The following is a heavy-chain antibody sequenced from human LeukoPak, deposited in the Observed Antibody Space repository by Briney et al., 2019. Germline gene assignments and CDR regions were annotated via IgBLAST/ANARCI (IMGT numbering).Heavy chain of an antibody. D-gene: IGHD5-24*01. J-gene: IGHJ6*02. CDR2: IKQDGSEK. V-gene: IGHV3-7*02. CDR3: AKSDGLHPSYGMDV. CDR1: GFTLSSYW. Sequence: GGSLRLSCAASGFTLSSYWMNWVRQAPGKGLEWVANIKQDGSEKYYVDSVKGRFTISRDNANNALYLQMSSLRAEDTAVYYCAKSDGLHPSYGMDVWGQGTTVTVSS.